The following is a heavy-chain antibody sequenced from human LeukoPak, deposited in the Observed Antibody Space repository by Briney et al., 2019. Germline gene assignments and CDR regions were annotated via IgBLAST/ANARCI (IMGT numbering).Heavy chain of an antibody. CDR3: ARSAGRCSNGICFTGYYMDV. CDR2: INCNSGDA. D-gene: IGHD2-8*01. V-gene: IGHV1-2*02. CDR1: GYTFTSHF. Sequence: ASVKVSCKASGYTFTSHFMHWVRQAPGQGLEWVGRINCNSGDANSAQKFQGRVTMTRDTSVSTAYMDLSSVTSDDSAVYFCARSAGRCSNGICFTGYYMDVWGRGTTVTVAS. J-gene: IGHJ6*03.